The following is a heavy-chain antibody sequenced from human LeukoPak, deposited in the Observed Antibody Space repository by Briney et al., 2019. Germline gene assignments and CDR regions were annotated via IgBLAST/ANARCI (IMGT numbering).Heavy chain of an antibody. CDR1: RGTFSSYA. V-gene: IGHV1-69*04. CDR3: ARDRSPETDYYYGMDV. Sequence: SVKVSCKASRGTFSSYAISWVRQAPGQGLEWMGRIIPILGIANYAQKFQGRVTITADKSTSTAYMELSSLRSEDTAVYYCARDRSPETDYYYGMDVWGQGTTVTVSS. D-gene: IGHD2-15*01. J-gene: IGHJ6*02. CDR2: IIPILGIA.